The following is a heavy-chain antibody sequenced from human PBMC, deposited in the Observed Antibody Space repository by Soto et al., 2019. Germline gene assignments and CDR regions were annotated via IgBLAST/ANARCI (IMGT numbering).Heavy chain of an antibody. CDR3: ARWSYLDY. V-gene: IGHV3-23*01. Sequence: HPGRSLRLSCAASGFSFGSYALSWVRQAPGKGLEWVSTISGSDGKTFYADSVKGRFSISRDTSQSTLYLQMNSLRADDTAMYYCARWSYLDYWGQGTRVTVSS. CDR2: ISGSDGKT. D-gene: IGHD3-3*01. J-gene: IGHJ4*02. CDR1: GFSFGSYA.